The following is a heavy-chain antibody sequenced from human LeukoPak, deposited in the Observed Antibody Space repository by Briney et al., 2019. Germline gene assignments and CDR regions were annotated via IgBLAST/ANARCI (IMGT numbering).Heavy chain of an antibody. Sequence: PGGSLRLSCAASGFIFSRYTINWVREAPGQGLGWVSSISSTSTYIYYADSVKGRVTISRDNAKKSLYLQMNSLRADDTAVYYCTRDEDEELVRDYWGQGTLVTVSS. CDR2: ISSTSTYI. J-gene: IGHJ4*02. D-gene: IGHD6-13*01. CDR3: TRDEDEELVRDY. CDR1: GFIFSRYT. V-gene: IGHV3-21*01.